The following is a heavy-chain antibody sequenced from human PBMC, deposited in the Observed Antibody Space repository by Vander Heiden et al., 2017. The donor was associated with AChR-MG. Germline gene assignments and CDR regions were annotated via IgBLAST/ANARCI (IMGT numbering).Heavy chain of an antibody. J-gene: IGHJ5*02. V-gene: IGHV3-33*01. CDR3: AREDRRNWFDP. Sequence: QVQLVESGGGVVQPGRSLRLSCAASGFTFSSYGMHWVRQAPGKGLEWVAVIWYDGSNKYYADSVKGRFTISRDNSKNTLYLQMNSLRAEDTAVYYCAREDRRNWFDPWGQGTLVTVSS. CDR1: GFTFSSYG. CDR2: IWYDGSNK.